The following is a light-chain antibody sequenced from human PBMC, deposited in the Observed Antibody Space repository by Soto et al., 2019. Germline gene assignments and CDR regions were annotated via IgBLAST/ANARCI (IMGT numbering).Light chain of an antibody. CDR2: GAS. V-gene: IGKV3-20*01. CDR1: QTVGSDY. CDR3: QQYRTSAQT. Sequence: EIVLTQSPGTLSLSPGESATLSCRASQTVGSDYLAWYQQRPGQAPRLLIYGASSRATGIPDRFSGSGSGTDFTLTISRLEPEDFALYYCQQYRTSAQTFGQGTKVEI. J-gene: IGKJ1*01.